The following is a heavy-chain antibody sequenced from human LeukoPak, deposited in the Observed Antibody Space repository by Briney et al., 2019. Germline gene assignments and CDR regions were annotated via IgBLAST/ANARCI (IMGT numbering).Heavy chain of an antibody. V-gene: IGHV3-30*18. CDR1: GFTFSSYG. Sequence: PGGSLRLSCATSGFTFSSYGMHWVRQAPGKGLEWVAVISYDGSNKYYADSVKGRFTISRDNSKNTLYLQMNSLRAEDTAVYYCAKDRDLYRPRYYFDYWGQGTLVTVSS. J-gene: IGHJ4*02. CDR2: ISYDGSNK. CDR3: AKDRDLYRPRYYFDY. D-gene: IGHD2/OR15-2a*01.